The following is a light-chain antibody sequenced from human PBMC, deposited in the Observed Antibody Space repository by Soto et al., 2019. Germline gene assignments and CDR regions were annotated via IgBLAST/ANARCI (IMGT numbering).Light chain of an antibody. J-gene: IGKJ5*01. CDR3: QQYNNWPPIT. Sequence: MVITPPSAPLSVSPGERATPSCQASQSVSSNLAWYQQKPGQAPRLLIYGAATRATGIPARFSGSGSGTEFTLTISSLQSEDFAVYYCQQYNNWPPITFGQGTRLEIK. V-gene: IGKV3-15*01. CDR1: QSVSSN. CDR2: GAA.